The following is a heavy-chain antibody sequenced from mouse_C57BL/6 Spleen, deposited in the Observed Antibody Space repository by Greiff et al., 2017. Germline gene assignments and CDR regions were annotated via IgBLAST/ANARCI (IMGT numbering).Heavy chain of an antibody. Sequence: QVQLQQSGAELVRPGASVTLSCKASGYTFTDYEMHWVKQTPVHGLEWIGAIDPETGGTAYNQKFKGKAILTADKSSSTAYMELRSLTSEDSAVYYCTREGTEYYFDYWGQGTTLTVSS. CDR1: GYTFTDYE. D-gene: IGHD3-3*01. J-gene: IGHJ2*01. V-gene: IGHV1-15*01. CDR2: IDPETGGT. CDR3: TREGTEYYFDY.